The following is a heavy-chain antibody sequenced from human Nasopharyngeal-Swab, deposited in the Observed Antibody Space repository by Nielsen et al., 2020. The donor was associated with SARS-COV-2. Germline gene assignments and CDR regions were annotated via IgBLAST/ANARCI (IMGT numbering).Heavy chain of an antibody. J-gene: IGHJ6*02. CDR2: IGTAGDP. CDR3: ARHVSAIHYYYYGMDV. D-gene: IGHD5/OR15-5a*01. V-gene: IGHV3-13*05. CDR1: GFTFSSYD. Sequence: GESLKISCAASGFTFSSYDMHWVRQATGKGLEWVSAIGTAGDPYYPGSVKGRFTISRENAKNSLYLQMNSLRAGDTAVYYCARHVSAIHYYYYGMDVWGQGTTVTVSS.